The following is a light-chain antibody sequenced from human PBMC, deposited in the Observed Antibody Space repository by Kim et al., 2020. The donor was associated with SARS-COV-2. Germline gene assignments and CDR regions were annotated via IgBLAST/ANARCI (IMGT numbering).Light chain of an antibody. CDR3: SAWDSSLSAWV. CDR2: RNH. CDR1: SNNVGDLG. V-gene: IGLV10-54*01. J-gene: IGLJ3*02. Sequence: QAGLTQPPSVSKGLRQTATLTCTGNSNNVGDLGAAWLQQHQGHPPKLLSSRNHKRPSGISERLSASRSGNTASLTITGLQPEDEADYYCSAWDSSLSAWVFGGGTQLTVL.